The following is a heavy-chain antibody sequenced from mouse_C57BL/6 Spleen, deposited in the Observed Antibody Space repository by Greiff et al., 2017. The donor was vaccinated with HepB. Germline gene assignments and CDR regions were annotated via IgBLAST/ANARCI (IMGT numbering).Heavy chain of an antibody. V-gene: IGHV1-52*01. J-gene: IGHJ3*01. CDR3: ARGDYYSNFAWFAY. D-gene: IGHD2-5*01. CDR2: IDPSDSET. CDR1: GYTFTSYW. Sequence: QVQLQQSGAELVRPGSSVKLSCKASGYTFTSYWMHWVKQRPIQGLEWIGNIDPSDSETHYNQKFKDKATLTVDKSSSTAYMQLSSLTSEDSAVYYCARGDYYSNFAWFAYWGQGTLVTVSA.